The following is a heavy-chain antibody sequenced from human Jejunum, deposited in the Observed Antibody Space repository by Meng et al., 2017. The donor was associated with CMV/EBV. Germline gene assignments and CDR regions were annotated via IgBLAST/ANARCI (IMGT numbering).Heavy chain of an antibody. Sequence: ASGFSFNAYGMSWVRQAPGRGLEWVSGFRGVGGSTFYADSVEGRFSISRDNSAVYLQMDSLRADDTAVYYCAKDGSRSSSWQWFDSWGQGTLVTVSS. CDR1: GFSFNAYG. D-gene: IGHD6-13*01. V-gene: IGHV3-23*01. CDR3: AKDGSRSSSWQWFDS. CDR2: FRGVGGST. J-gene: IGHJ5*01.